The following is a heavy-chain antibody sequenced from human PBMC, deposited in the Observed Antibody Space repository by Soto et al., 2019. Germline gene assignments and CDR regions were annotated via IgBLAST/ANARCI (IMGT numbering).Heavy chain of an antibody. J-gene: IGHJ3*02. CDR1: GGSISSANYC. V-gene: IGHV4-30-4*01. Sequence: SETLSLTCTVSGGSISSANYCWNWIRQPPGKGLEWIGYISHSGSTYYNPSLKSRLTISLDTSKNQFSLKLNSVTAADTAVYYCASGVTPIFGVVIIGGSVDIWGQGTMVTVSS. CDR3: ASGVTPIFGVVIIGGSVDI. CDR2: ISHSGST. D-gene: IGHD3-3*01.